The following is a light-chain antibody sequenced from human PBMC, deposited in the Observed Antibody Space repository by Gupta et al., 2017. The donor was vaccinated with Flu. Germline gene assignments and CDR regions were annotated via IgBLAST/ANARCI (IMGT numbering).Light chain of an antibody. J-gene: IGLJ3*02. CDR2: RDT. CDR3: QVWDSSTVV. CDR1: NIGSQN. V-gene: IGLV3-9*01. Sequence: TCGGNNIGSQNVHWYQQRPGQAPVLVIYRDTNRPFGIPERISGSSTGNTATLIISRAQAGDEADYYCQVWDSSTVVFGGGTKLTVL.